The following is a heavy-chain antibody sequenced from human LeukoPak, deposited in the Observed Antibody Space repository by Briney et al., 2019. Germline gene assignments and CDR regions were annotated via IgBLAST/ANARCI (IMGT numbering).Heavy chain of an antibody. J-gene: IGHJ4*02. D-gene: IGHD6-13*01. V-gene: IGHV4-59*12. CDR3: ARTPIAAAAYFDY. Sequence: PSETLSLTCTVSGGSISSYYWSWIRQPPGKGLEWIGYIYYSGSTNYNPSLKSRVTISVDTSKNQFSLKLSSVTAADTAVYYCARTPIAAAAYFDYWGQGTLVTVSS. CDR2: IYYSGST. CDR1: GGSISSYY.